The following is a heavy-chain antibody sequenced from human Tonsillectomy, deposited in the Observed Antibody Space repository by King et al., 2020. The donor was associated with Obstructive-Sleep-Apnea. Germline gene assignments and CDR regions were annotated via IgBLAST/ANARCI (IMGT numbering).Heavy chain of an antibody. CDR1: GGSISRRSYY. J-gene: IGHJ3*02. D-gene: IGHD3-16*01. CDR2: IYNSGCT. Sequence: QLQESGPGLVKPSETLSLTCTVSGGSISRRSYYWGWIRQPPGKGLYWIGNIYNSGCTYYNPSLKSRVTTSLDTSKNQFSLRLTSVTAADTAVYYCAREGPYVSSFDIWGQGTMVTVSA. V-gene: IGHV4-39*07. CDR3: AREGPYVSSFDI.